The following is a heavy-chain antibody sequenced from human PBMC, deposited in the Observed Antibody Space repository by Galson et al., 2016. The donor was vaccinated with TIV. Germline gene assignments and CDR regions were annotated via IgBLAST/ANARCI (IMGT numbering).Heavy chain of an antibody. CDR3: AREDNGGWHGFDS. J-gene: IGHJ4*02. CDR2: VWHDGRTK. Sequence: SLRLSCAASGFKFSNFGIHWVRQAPGKGLEWVAVVWHDGRTKYYGDSVKGRFTVSRENSRNVLSLQMNSLRVDDTAIYYCAREDNGGWHGFDSRGQGTPVSVSS. CDR1: GFKFSNFG. V-gene: IGHV3-33*01. D-gene: IGHD4-23*01.